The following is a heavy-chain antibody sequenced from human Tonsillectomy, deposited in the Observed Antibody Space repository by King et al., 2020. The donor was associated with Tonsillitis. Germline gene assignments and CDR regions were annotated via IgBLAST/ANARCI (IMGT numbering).Heavy chain of an antibody. J-gene: IGHJ3*02. CDR2: IYPGDSDT. CDR3: AGAAVKYYDSTAYYDNYGAFDI. CDR1: GYSFGNYW. V-gene: IGHV5-51*03. Sequence: QLVQSGAEVKKPGESLKISCKGSGYSFGNYWIGWGRQMPGKGLEWMGIIYPGDSDTRYSPSFQGQVTISADKSLSTAYLQWSSLQASDTAIYYCAGAAVKYYDSTAYYDNYGAFDIWGQGTLVTVSS. D-gene: IGHD3-22*01.